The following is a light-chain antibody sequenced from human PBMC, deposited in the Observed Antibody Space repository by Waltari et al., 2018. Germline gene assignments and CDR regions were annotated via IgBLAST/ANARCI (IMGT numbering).Light chain of an antibody. CDR1: QDITSY. CDR2: FGS. V-gene: IGKV1-39*01. J-gene: IGKJ2*01. Sequence: DIQMTQSPSSLSTSVGDRVTISCRASQDITSYLNWYQQKAGKAPELLLTFGSTLQSGVSSRFSGSGSGTDFTLTITNVQPEDSAYYYCRLSYTTPHTFGQGTKVEIK. CDR3: RLSYTTPHT.